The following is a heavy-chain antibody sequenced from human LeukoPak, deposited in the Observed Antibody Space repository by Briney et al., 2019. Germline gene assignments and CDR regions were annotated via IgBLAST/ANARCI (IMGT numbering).Heavy chain of an antibody. D-gene: IGHD3-10*01. J-gene: IGHJ4*02. V-gene: IGHV3-23*01. CDR3: AKDAYYYGSGSYYNLDY. CDR1: GFTFSSYA. Sequence: GGSLRLSCAASGFTFSSYAMSWVRQAPGKGLEWVSAICGSGGSTYYADSVKGRFTISRDNSKNTLYLQMNSLRAEDTAVYYCAKDAYYYGSGSYYNLDYWGQGTLVTVSS. CDR2: ICGSGGST.